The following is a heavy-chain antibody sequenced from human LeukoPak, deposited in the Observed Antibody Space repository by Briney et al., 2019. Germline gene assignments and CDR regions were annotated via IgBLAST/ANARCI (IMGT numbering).Heavy chain of an antibody. V-gene: IGHV3-74*01. J-gene: IGHJ4*02. CDR2: ITSDGSGT. D-gene: IGHD2-2*01. Sequence: GGSLRLSCAASGFTFNNYFMHWVRQAPGKGLVWVSRITSDGSGTNYADSVKGRFTISRDNAKDTLYLQMNSLRVEDTAVYYCVNLGYCTTSSCQPWGQGTLVTVSS. CDR3: VNLGYCTTSSCQP. CDR1: GFTFNNYF.